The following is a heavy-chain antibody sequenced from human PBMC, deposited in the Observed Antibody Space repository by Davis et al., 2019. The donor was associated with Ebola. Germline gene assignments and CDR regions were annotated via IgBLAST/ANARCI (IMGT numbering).Heavy chain of an antibody. D-gene: IGHD4-23*01. J-gene: IGHJ6*02. Sequence: PGGSLRLSCAASGFTFSSYAMSWVRQAPGKGLEWVSAISGSGGSTYYADSVKGRFTISRDNSKNTLYLQMNSLRAEDTAVYYCARDLAVVTPYDYYGMDVWGQGTTVTVSS. CDR3: ARDLAVVTPYDYYGMDV. V-gene: IGHV3-23*01. CDR1: GFTFSSYA. CDR2: ISGSGGST.